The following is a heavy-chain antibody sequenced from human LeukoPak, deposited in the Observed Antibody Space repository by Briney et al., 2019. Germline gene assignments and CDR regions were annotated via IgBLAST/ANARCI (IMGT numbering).Heavy chain of an antibody. CDR3: ARARRTDFWSGYVDY. CDR2: IYYSGST. V-gene: IGHV4-61*01. CDR1: GGSITISSYY. D-gene: IGHD3-3*01. Sequence: SETLSLTCTVSGGSITISSYYWSWIRQPPGKGLEWIGYIYYSGSTNYNTSLKSRVTISVDTSKNQFSLKLSSVTAADTAVYYCARARRTDFWSGYVDYWGQGTLVTVSS. J-gene: IGHJ4*02.